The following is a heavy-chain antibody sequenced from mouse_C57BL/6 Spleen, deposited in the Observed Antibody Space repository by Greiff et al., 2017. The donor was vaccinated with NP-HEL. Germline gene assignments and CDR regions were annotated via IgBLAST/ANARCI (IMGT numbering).Heavy chain of an antibody. CDR3: ARLEGNFDY. J-gene: IGHJ2*01. V-gene: IGHV5-4*03. CDR2: ISDGGSYT. CDR1: GFTFSSYA. Sequence: EVKVVESGGGLVKPGGSLKLSCAASGFTFSSYAMSWVRQTPEKRLEWVATISDGGSYTYYPDNVKGRFTISRDNAKNNLYLQMSHLKSEDTAMYYCARLEGNFDYWGQGTTLTVSS.